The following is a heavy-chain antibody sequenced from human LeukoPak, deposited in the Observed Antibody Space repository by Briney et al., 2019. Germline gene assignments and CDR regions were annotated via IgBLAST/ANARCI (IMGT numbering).Heavy chain of an antibody. CDR3: ARGYPPDPRPYCGGDCYDY. V-gene: IGHV3-30-3*01. CDR2: ISYDGSNK. J-gene: IGHJ4*02. D-gene: IGHD2-21*01. CDR1: GFTFSSYA. Sequence: PGGSLRLSCAASGFTFSSYAMHWVRQAPGKGLEWVAVISYDGSNKYYADSVKGRFTISRDNSKNTLYLQMNSLRAEDTAVYYCARGYPPDPRPYCGGDCYDYWGQGTLVTVSS.